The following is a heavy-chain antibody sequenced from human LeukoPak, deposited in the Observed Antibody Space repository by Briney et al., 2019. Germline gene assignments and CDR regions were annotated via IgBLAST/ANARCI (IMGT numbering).Heavy chain of an antibody. Sequence: GESLKISCKGSGYSFTSYWIGWVRQLPGKGLEWMGIIYPGDSDTRYSPSFQGQVTISADKSISTAYLQWSSLKASDTAMYYCARQEGSYDILTGYYSSRWFDPWGQGTLVTVSS. CDR2: IYPGDSDT. V-gene: IGHV5-51*01. J-gene: IGHJ5*02. CDR1: GYSFTSYW. D-gene: IGHD3-9*01. CDR3: ARQEGSYDILTGYYSSRWFDP.